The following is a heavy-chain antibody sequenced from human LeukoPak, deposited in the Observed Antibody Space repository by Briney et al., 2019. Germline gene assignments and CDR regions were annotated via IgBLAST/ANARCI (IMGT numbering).Heavy chain of an antibody. J-gene: IGHJ4*02. Sequence: GRSLRLSCEASGFTFSSYWMHWVRQAPGKGLVWVSRINSDGSSTSYADSVKGRFTISRDNSKNTLYLQMNSLRAEDTAVYYCARDKDYYDSSGDFDYWGQGTLVTVSS. CDR1: GFTFSSYW. CDR2: INSDGSST. V-gene: IGHV3-74*01. D-gene: IGHD3-22*01. CDR3: ARDKDYYDSSGDFDY.